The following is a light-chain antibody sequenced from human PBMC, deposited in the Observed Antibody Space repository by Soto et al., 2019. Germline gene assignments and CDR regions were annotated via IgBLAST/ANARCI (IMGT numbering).Light chain of an antibody. CDR3: QQYGTSPGT. CDR2: GAS. J-gene: IGKJ2*01. CDR1: HAVTNNF. Sequence: EIVLTQSPGTLSLSPGERATLSCRASHAVTNNFLAWYQQKPGQAPRLVIYGASSRPAGIPDRFSGRGAGTDFTLSISRLEPADFAVYFCQQYGTSPGTFGKGTKLEIK. V-gene: IGKV3-20*01.